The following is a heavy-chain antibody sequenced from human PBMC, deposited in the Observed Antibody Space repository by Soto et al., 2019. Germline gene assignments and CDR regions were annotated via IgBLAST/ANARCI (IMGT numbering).Heavy chain of an antibody. CDR2: ISAYNGNT. CDR1: GYTFTSYG. V-gene: IGHV1-18*01. CDR3: ARDRRDIVVVPAKKKRGQYYYGMDV. Sequence: ASVNVSCKASGYTFTSYGISWVRQAPGQGLEWMGWISAYNGNTNYAQKLQGRVTMTTETSTRTAYMELRSLRSDDTAVYYCARDRRDIVVVPAKKKRGQYYYGMDVWGQGTTVTVSS. J-gene: IGHJ6*02. D-gene: IGHD2-2*01.